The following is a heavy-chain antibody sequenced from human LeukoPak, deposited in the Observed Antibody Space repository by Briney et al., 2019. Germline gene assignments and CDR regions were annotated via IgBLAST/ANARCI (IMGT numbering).Heavy chain of an antibody. J-gene: IGHJ4*02. CDR2: IYTSGST. Sequence: KPSETLSLTCTVSGGSISSYYWSWIRQPAGKGLEWIGRIYTSGSTNYNPSLKSRVTMSVDTSKNQFSLKLSSVTAADTAVYYCAREAEHFDWLFIDYWGQGTLVTVSS. CDR3: AREAEHFDWLFIDY. D-gene: IGHD3-9*01. CDR1: GGSISSYY. V-gene: IGHV4-4*07.